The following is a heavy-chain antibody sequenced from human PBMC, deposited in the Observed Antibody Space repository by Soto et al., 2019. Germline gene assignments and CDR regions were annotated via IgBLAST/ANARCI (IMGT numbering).Heavy chain of an antibody. CDR2: IGTAGDT. V-gene: IGHV3-13*01. CDR3: ARAVGCSSTSRYPRVYYYYYMDV. D-gene: IGHD2-2*01. CDR1: GFTFSSYD. Sequence: EVQLVESGGGLVQPGGSLRLSCAASGFTFSSYDMHWVRQATGKGLEWVSAIGTAGDTYYPGSVKGRFTISRENAKNSLYLQMNSLRAGDTAAYYCARAVGCSSTSRYPRVYYYYYMDVWGKGTTVTVSS. J-gene: IGHJ6*03.